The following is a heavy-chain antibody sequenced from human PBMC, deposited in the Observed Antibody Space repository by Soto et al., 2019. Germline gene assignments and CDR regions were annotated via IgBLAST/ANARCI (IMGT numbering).Heavy chain of an antibody. V-gene: IGHV1-46*01. CDR2: INPFDGSR. CDR3: ARGPYYYDSSGYYYRNAFDI. D-gene: IGHD3-22*01. CDR1: GYIFTSYY. J-gene: IGHJ3*02. Sequence: ASVKVSCKASGYIFTSYYIHWVRQAPGQGLEWMGWINPFDGSRMFAQSFQGRVTMTRDTSTSTVYMEVSSLRSEDTAVYYCARGPYYYDSSGYYYRNAFDIWGQGTMVTVSS.